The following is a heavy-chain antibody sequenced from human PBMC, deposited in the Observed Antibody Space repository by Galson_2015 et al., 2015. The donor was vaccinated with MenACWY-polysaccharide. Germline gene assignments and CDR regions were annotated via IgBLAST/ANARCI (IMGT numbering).Heavy chain of an antibody. V-gene: IGHV3-30-3*01. D-gene: IGHD2/OR15-2a*01. Sequence: SLRLSCAASGFTFSSYAMHWVRQAPGKGLEWVAVISYDGSNKYYADSVKGRFTISRDKSKNTLYLQMNSLRAEDTTVYYCARDYCDRISCSGMDVWGQGTTVTVSS. J-gene: IGHJ6*02. CDR2: ISYDGSNK. CDR1: GFTFSSYA. CDR3: ARDYCDRISCSGMDV.